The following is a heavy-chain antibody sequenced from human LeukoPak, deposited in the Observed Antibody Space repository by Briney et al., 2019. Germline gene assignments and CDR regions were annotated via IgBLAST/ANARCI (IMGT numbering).Heavy chain of an antibody. V-gene: IGHV4-59*10. CDR1: GGSFSGYY. Sequence: PSETLSLTCAVYGGSFSGYYWSWIRQPAGKGLEWIGRIYTSGSTNYNPSLKSRVTMSVDTSKNQFSLKLSSVTAADTAVYYCARMIAVAGTGWFDPWGQGTLVTVSS. CDR3: ARMIAVAGTGWFDP. J-gene: IGHJ5*02. CDR2: IYTSGST. D-gene: IGHD6-19*01.